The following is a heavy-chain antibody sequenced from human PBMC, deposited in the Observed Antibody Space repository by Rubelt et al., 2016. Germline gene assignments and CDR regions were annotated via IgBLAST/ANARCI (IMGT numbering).Heavy chain of an antibody. CDR1: GFTFSSYA. CDR2: ISGSGGST. D-gene: IGHD1-26*01. CDR3: AKVGGGRVGAFDY. J-gene: IGHJ4*02. V-gene: IGHV3-23*01. Sequence: EVQLLESGGGLVQPGGSLRLSCAASGFTFSSYAMSWVRQAPGKGLEWVSAISGSGGSTYYADSGKGRFTISRDNSKNTLYLQMTSLRAEDTAVYYCAKVGGGRVGAFDYWGQGTLVTVSS.